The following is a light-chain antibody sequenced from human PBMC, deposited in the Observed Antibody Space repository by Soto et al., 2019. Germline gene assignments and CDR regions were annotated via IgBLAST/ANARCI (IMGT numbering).Light chain of an antibody. CDR1: SSDVGGYDY. Sequence: QSALTQPPSASGSPGQSVSISCTGTSSDVGGYDYVSWYQQHPGKAPKLMIYEATIRPSGVSDRFSGSKSGNTASLTVSGLQAEDEADYYCSSYTGGNPSYVFGTGTQRTVL. V-gene: IGLV2-8*01. CDR3: SSYTGGNPSYV. J-gene: IGLJ1*01. CDR2: EAT.